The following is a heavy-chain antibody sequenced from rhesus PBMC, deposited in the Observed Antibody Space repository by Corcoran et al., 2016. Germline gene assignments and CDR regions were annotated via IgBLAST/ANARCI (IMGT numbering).Heavy chain of an antibody. J-gene: IGHJ4*01. D-gene: IGHD3-16*01. CDR1: GGSISGYY. CDR3: ARTDYSGSYYYLDYFDY. V-gene: IGHV4-165*02. Sequence: QVQLQESGPGLVKPSETLSLTCAVSGGSISGYYWNWIRHPPGKGVGGIGDIGGSCWGTYYNPSLKSRVTISTDKSKNQFYLQLNSVTAADTAVYYCARTDYSGSYYYLDYFDYWGPGVLVTVSS. CDR2: IGGSCWGT.